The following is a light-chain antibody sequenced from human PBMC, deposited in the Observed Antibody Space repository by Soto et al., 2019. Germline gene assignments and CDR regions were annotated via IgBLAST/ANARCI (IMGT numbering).Light chain of an antibody. J-gene: IGKJ1*01. CDR1: KTTGTW. V-gene: IGKV1-5*01. CDR2: DAS. Sequence: DFQLTQSPSTVSASVGDRVTITCRTSKTTGTWMAWYQQKPGKAPKLLIYDASRLETGIPSRFRGSGVGAEFALTITSLHPDDFATYYCQRYTTYSWTFGPGTKVEVK. CDR3: QRYTTYSWT.